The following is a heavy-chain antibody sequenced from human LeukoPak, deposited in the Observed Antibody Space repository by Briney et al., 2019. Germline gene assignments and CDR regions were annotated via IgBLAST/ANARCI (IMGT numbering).Heavy chain of an antibody. J-gene: IGHJ4*02. Sequence: PGGSLRLSCAASGFTVSSNYMSRVRQAPGKGLEWVSVIYSGGSTYYADSVKGRFTISRDNSKNTLYLQMNSLRAEDTAVYYCARALGYCSGGSCYSGYYFDYWGQGTLVTVSS. CDR3: ARALGYCSGGSCYSGYYFDY. CDR1: GFTVSSNY. V-gene: IGHV3-53*01. CDR2: IYSGGST. D-gene: IGHD2-15*01.